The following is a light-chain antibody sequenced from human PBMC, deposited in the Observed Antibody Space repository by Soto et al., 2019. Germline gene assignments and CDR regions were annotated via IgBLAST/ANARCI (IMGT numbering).Light chain of an antibody. CDR1: SGSVSTSYY. CDR3: VLYIGSGLWV. CDR2: NTD. V-gene: IGLV8-61*01. Sequence: QAVVTQEPSLSVSPGGAVTLTCGLRSGSVSTSYYPSWYQQTPGQAPRTLIYNTDTRSSGVPDRFSGSILGNKAALTITGAQAHDDSDYYCVLYIGSGLWVFGGGTKLTVL. J-gene: IGLJ3*02.